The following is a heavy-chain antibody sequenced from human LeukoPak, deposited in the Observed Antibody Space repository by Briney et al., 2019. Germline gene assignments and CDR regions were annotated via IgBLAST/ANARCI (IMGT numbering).Heavy chain of an antibody. Sequence: ASVKVSCKASGYTFTSYDINWVRQATGQGLEWMGWMNPNSGNTGYAQKFQGRVTITRNTSISTAYMELSSLRSEDTAVYYCARGARRGYYDFCSGYFPSDVWGKGTTVTVSS. CDR1: GYTFTSYD. CDR2: MNPNSGNT. CDR3: ARGARRGYYDFCSGYFPSDV. V-gene: IGHV1-8*03. D-gene: IGHD3-3*01. J-gene: IGHJ6*04.